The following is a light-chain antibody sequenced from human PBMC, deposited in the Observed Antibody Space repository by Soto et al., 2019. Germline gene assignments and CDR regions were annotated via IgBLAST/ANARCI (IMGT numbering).Light chain of an antibody. J-gene: IGKJ1*01. V-gene: IGKV1-5*01. CDR2: AAS. CDR3: QHYKTSSPA. Sequence: DIQMTQTPPTLSASVGERVTITCRASQSISDWLAWYQKKPGKAPKLLIYAASTLESRVPSRFSGTGSGTEFTLIISGLQPQDFATYYCQHYKTSSPAFGQGTEVEMK. CDR1: QSISDW.